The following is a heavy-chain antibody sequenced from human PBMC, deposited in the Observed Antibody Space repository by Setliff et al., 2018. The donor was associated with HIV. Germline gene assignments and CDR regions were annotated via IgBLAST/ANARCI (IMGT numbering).Heavy chain of an antibody. Sequence: MSWIRQAPGKGLKWVSYISSSSSYTNYADSVKGRFTISRDNSKNTLYLQMNSLRAEDTAVYCCARSKGHLYYDDDTGYVLRAFDIWGQGTMVTVSS. V-gene: IGHV3-11*06. J-gene: IGHJ3*02. CDR2: ISSSSSYT. CDR3: ARSKGHLYYDDDTGYVLRAFDI. D-gene: IGHD3-22*01.